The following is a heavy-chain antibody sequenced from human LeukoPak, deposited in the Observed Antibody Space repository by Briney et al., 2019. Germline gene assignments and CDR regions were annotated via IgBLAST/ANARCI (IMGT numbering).Heavy chain of an antibody. D-gene: IGHD3-10*01. CDR2: INHSGST. J-gene: IGHJ5*02. V-gene: IGHV4-34*01. CDR3: ARRVYYYGSGTPSNWFDP. Sequence: PSETLSLTCAVYGGSFSGYYWSWIRQPPGKGLEWIGEINHSGSTNYNASLKSRVTIPVDTSKNQFSLKLSSVTAADTAVYYCARRVYYYGSGTPSNWFDPWGQGTLVTVSS. CDR1: GGSFSGYY.